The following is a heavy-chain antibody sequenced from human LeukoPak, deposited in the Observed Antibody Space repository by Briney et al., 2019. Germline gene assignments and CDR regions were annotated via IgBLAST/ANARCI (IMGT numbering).Heavy chain of an antibody. CDR3: ARDLGYSSSSHRVGY. D-gene: IGHD6-6*01. Sequence: SETLSLTCTVSGGSISSSSYYWGWIRQPAGKGLEWIGSIYYSGSTYYNPSLKSRVTISVDTSKNQFSLKLSSVTAADTAVYYCARDLGYSSSSHRVGYWGQGTLVTVSS. V-gene: IGHV4-39*07. CDR2: IYYSGST. J-gene: IGHJ4*02. CDR1: GGSISSSSYY.